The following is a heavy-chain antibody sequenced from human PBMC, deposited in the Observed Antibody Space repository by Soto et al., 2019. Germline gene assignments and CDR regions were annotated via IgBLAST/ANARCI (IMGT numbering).Heavy chain of an antibody. D-gene: IGHD3-10*01. CDR3: AGPDFGDYGYFDL. V-gene: IGHV1-69*08. J-gene: IGHJ2*01. CDR1: GGTFSSHT. Sequence: QDQLVQSGAEVKKPGSWVKVSCQASGGTFSSHTFSWVRQAPGQGLEWMGRISPALGTATYAQKFQGSVTITADESATTVYMGLNSLRSEDTAVYYCAGPDFGDYGYFDLWGRGTLVTVSS. CDR2: ISPALGTA.